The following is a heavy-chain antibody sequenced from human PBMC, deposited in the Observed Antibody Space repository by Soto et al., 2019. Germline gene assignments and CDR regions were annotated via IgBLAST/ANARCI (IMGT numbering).Heavy chain of an antibody. CDR2: IIPILGIA. CDR1: GGTFSSYS. V-gene: IGHV1-69*02. J-gene: IGHJ4*02. CDR3: ARSGTWLQSIPTY. Sequence: SVKVSCKASGGTFSSYSISWVRHAPGQGLEWMGRIIPILGIANYAQKFQGRVTITADKSTSTAYMELSSLRSEDTAVYYCARSGTWLQSIPTYWGQGTLVTVSS. D-gene: IGHD5-12*01.